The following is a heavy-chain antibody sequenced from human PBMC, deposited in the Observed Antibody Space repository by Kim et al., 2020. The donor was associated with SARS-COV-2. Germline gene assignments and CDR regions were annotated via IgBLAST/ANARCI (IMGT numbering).Heavy chain of an antibody. J-gene: IGHJ6*02. D-gene: IGHD3-22*01. Sequence: SVKVSCKASGGTFSSYAISWVRQAPGQGLEWMGRIIPILGIANYAQKFQGRVTITADKSTSTAYMELSSLRSEDTAVYYCARETMGYDSSGYPGYYYYYYGMDVWGQGTTVTVSS. V-gene: IGHV1-69*04. CDR2: IIPILGIA. CDR3: ARETMGYDSSGYPGYYYYYYGMDV. CDR1: GGTFSSYA.